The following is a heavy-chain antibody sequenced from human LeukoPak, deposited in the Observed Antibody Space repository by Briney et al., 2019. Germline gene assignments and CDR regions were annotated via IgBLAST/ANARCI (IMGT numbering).Heavy chain of an antibody. V-gene: IGHV1-18*01. Sequence: ASVKVSCKASGYTFNSYGINWVRQAPGQGLEWMGWISAYNGNTNYAQKLQGRVTMTTDTSTSTAYMELRSLRSDDTAVYYCAGSIVVVPAATLPFMDVWGQGTTVTVSS. CDR2: ISAYNGNT. J-gene: IGHJ6*02. CDR3: AGSIVVVPAATLPFMDV. CDR1: GYTFNSYG. D-gene: IGHD2-2*01.